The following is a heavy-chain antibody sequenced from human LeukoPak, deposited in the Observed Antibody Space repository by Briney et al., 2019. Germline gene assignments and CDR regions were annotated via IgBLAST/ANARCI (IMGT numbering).Heavy chain of an antibody. Sequence: GGSLRLSCAASGFTFSSYGMSWVRQAPGKGLEWVSAISGSGGSTYYADSVKGRFTISRDNSKNTLYLQMNSLRAEDTAVYYCAKVAPSARYCSGGSCYKQFDPWGQGTLVTVSS. CDR1: GFTFSSYG. CDR3: AKVAPSARYCSGGSCYKQFDP. J-gene: IGHJ5*02. D-gene: IGHD2-15*01. V-gene: IGHV3-23*01. CDR2: ISGSGGST.